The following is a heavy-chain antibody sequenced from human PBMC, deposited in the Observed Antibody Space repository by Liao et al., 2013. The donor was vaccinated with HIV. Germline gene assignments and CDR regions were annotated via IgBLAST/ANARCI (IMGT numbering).Heavy chain of an antibody. D-gene: IGHD2/OR15-2a*01. V-gene: IGHV4-30-4*08. CDR3: ARVREYYFDF. CDR1: GGSISSGNYY. Sequence: QVQLQESGPGLVKPSQTLSLTCNVSGGSISSGNYYWSWIRQPPGKGLEWIGEINHGGSTYSNPSLKSRVSMSVDTSKNQFSLKMSSVTAADTAVYFCARVREYYFDFWGQGTLVTVSS. CDR2: INHGGST. J-gene: IGHJ4*02.